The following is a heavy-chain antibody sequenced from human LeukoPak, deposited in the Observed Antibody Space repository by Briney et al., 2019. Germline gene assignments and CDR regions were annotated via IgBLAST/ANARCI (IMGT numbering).Heavy chain of an antibody. CDR3: ARDLLTIFGVDPFDP. J-gene: IGHJ5*02. CDR1: GGSISSGSYY. D-gene: IGHD3-3*01. CDR2: IYTSGST. V-gene: IGHV4-61*02. Sequence: SQTLSLTCTVSGGSISSGSYYWSWIRQPAGKGLEWIGRIYTSGSTNYNPSLKSRVTMSVDTSKNQFSLKLSSVTAADTAVYYCARDLLTIFGVDPFDPWGQGTLVTVSS.